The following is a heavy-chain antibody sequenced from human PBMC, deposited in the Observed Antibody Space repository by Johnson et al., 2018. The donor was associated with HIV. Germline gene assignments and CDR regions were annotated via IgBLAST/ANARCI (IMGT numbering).Heavy chain of an antibody. CDR1: GFTFDDYA. CDR2: LSWNSDNI. V-gene: IGHV3-9*01. D-gene: IGHD6-19*01. CDR3: AKARVRYSSDVDALDI. Sequence: LLVESGGGLVQPGRSLRLSCAPSGFTFDDYAMHWVRQAPGKGLEWVSGLSWNSDNIAYADSVRGRFTIARDNAKNSLHLQMNSLRAEDTAFYYCAKARVRYSSDVDALDIWGQGTMVTVSS. J-gene: IGHJ3*02.